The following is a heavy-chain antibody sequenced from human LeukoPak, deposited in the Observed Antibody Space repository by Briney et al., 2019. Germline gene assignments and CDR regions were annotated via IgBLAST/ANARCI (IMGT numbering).Heavy chain of an antibody. D-gene: IGHD4-17*01. V-gene: IGHV3-15*01. CDR1: GFTFRHAW. CDR2: IKSKTDGGTT. Sequence: GGSLRLSCAASGFTFRHAWMSWVRQAPGKGLEWVGRIKSKTDGGTTDYAAPVKGRFTISRDDSKNTLYLQMNSLKTEDTAVYYCTTQPITVTTRIFYFDYWGQGTLVTVSS. J-gene: IGHJ4*02. CDR3: TTQPITVTTRIFYFDY.